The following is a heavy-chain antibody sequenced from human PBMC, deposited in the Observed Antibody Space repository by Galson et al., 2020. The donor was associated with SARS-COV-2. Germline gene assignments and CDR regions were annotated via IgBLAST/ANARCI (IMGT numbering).Heavy chain of an antibody. J-gene: IGHJ4*02. Sequence: SETLSLTCTVSGGSISTSSYYWGWIRQPPGKGLEWIGSIYYRGSTSYNPSLNSRVTISVDTSKNQFSLKLSSVTATDTAVYYCARRGEMGAGVYWCQGALVTVSS. CDR3: ARRGEMGAGVY. D-gene: IGHD3-16*01. CDR1: GGSISTSSYY. V-gene: IGHV4-39*01. CDR2: IYYRGST.